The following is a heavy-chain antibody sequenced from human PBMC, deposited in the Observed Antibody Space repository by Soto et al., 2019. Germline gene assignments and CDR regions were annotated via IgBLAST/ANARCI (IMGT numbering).Heavy chain of an antibody. J-gene: IGHJ5*02. CDR3: ARVGAAPGNWFDP. V-gene: IGHV4-30-4*01. CDR1: GGSISSGDYY. D-gene: IGHD1-26*01. CDR2: IYYSGST. Sequence: SETLSLTCTVSGGSISSGDYYWSWIRQPPGKGLEWIGYIYYSGSTYYNPSLKSRVTISVDTSKNQFSLKLSSVTAADTAVYYCARVGAAPGNWFDPWGQGTPVTVSS.